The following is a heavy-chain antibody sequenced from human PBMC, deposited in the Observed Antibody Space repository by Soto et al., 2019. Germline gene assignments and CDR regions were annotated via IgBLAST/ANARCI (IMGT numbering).Heavy chain of an antibody. CDR2: IYSSSYTI. CDR3: ARELEYCSNGVCYPYFDS. Sequence: EVQLEESGGGLVQPGGSLRLSCAASGFSFRSYSMNWVRQAPGKGLEWLSDIYSSSYTIYYADSVKGRFTISRDNAKNSLYLQMDSLRAEDTAVYYCARELEYCSNGVCYPYFDSWGQGTLVTVSS. J-gene: IGHJ4*02. V-gene: IGHV3-48*04. CDR1: GFSFRSYS. D-gene: IGHD2-8*01.